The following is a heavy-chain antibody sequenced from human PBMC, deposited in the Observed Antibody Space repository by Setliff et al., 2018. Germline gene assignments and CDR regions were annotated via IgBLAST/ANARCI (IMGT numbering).Heavy chain of an antibody. CDR1: GFTFDDYA. CDR3: ARDYTYYDFWSGPSSDAFDI. D-gene: IGHD3-3*01. V-gene: IGHV3-9*01. J-gene: IGHJ3*02. CDR2: ISWNSGIV. Sequence: SLRLSCAASGFTFDDYAMHWVRQAPGKGLEWVSGISWNSGIVAYADSVKGRFTISRDNAKNSLYLQMNSLRAEDTAVYYCARDYTYYDFWSGPSSDAFDIWGQGTMVTVSS.